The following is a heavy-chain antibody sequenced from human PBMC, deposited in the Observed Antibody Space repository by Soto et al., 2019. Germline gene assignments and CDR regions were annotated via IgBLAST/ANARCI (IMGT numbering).Heavy chain of an antibody. Sequence: GGSLRLSCAASGFTFRSYAMHWVRQAPGKGLEWVAVISYDGSNKYYADSVKGRFTISRDNSKNTLYLQMNSLRAEDTAVDTAVYYCAREHYGDLYFDYWGQGTLVTVSS. D-gene: IGHD4-17*01. CDR1: GFTFRSYA. J-gene: IGHJ4*02. CDR3: VYYCAREHYGDLYFDY. V-gene: IGHV3-30-3*01. CDR2: ISYDGSNK.